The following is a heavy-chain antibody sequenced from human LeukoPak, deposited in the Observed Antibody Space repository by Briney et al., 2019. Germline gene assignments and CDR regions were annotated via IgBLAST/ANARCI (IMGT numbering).Heavy chain of an antibody. CDR1: GYSFGDNY. CDR3: ARGRDDSTGHYDAFDI. Sequence: ASVKVSRKASGYSFGDNYVHWVRQAPGQGLEYMGWISPKSGDTNLSQRFKGRLTLTSDTSISTVYMEMRKLRSEDTAVYFCARGRDDSTGHYDAFDIWGHGTMVTVSS. D-gene: IGHD3-22*01. J-gene: IGHJ3*02. CDR2: ISPKSGDT. V-gene: IGHV1-2*02.